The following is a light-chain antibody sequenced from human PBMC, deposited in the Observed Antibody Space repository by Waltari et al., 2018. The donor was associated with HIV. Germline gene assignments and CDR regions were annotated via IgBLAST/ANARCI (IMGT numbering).Light chain of an antibody. CDR3: QRYGDSPFT. CDR2: GAS. CDR1: QTVISNY. Sequence: EIVLTQSPDTLSLSPGKRATLSCRASQTVISNYLAWYQQKPGQAPRLLVYGASSRAAGIADRFSGSGSGTDFTLIISRVEPEDSAVFYCQRYGDSPFTFGPGTKVEIK. J-gene: IGKJ3*01. V-gene: IGKV3-20*01.